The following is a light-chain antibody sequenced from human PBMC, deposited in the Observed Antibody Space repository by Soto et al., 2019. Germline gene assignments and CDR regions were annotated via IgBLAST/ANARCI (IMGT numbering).Light chain of an antibody. Sequence: EIVLTQSPGTLSLSPGKRATLSCRASQSVSSSSLAWCQQKPGQAPRLLRNGACGSASGIPDRFRGSGSGTGSTLTINGPEPEDFAVYYCQHYGHSPWTFGQGTKVEIK. J-gene: IGKJ1*01. CDR3: QHYGHSPWT. CDR1: QSVSSSS. V-gene: IGKV3-20*01. CDR2: GAC.